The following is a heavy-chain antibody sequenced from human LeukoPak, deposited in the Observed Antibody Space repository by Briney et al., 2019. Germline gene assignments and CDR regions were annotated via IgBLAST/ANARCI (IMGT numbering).Heavy chain of an antibody. CDR2: ISWNSGSI. D-gene: IGHD6-6*01. V-gene: IGHV3-9*01. J-gene: IGHJ4*02. CDR1: GFTFDDYA. Sequence: GGSLRLSCAASGFTFDDYAMHWVRQAPGKGLEWVSGISWNSGSIGYADSVKGRFTISRDNAKSSLYLQMNSLRAEDTALYYCAKDIMDSSSGLDYWGQGTLVTVSS. CDR3: AKDIMDSSSGLDY.